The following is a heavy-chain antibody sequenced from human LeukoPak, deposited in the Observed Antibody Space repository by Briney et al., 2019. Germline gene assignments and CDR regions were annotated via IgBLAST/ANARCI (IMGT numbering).Heavy chain of an antibody. CDR3: ARDTGSYSRVDY. V-gene: IGHV1-18*01. D-gene: IGHD1-26*01. Sequence: ASVKVSCKASGGTFSSYAISWVRQAPGHGLEWMAWISAYNGNTHYAQKFQGRVTMTTDTSTNTAYMELRSLRSDDTAVYYCARDTGSYSRVDYWGQGTLVTVSS. J-gene: IGHJ4*02. CDR2: ISAYNGNT. CDR1: GGTFSSYA.